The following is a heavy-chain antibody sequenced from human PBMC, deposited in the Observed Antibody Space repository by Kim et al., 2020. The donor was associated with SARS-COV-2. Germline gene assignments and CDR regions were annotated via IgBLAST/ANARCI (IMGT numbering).Heavy chain of an antibody. Sequence: SETLSLTCTVSGGSISSSSYYWGWIRQPPGKGLEWIGSIYYSGSTYYNPSLKSRVTISVDTSKNQFSLKLSSVTAADTAVYYCARLTIVVVAAVPRLYG. V-gene: IGHV4-39*01. D-gene: IGHD2-15*01. CDR2: IYYSGST. CDR3: ARLTIVVVAAVPRLYG. CDR1: GGSISSSSYY. J-gene: IGHJ6*01.